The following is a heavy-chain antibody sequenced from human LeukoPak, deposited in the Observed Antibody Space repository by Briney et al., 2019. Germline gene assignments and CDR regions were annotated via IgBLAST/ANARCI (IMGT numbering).Heavy chain of an antibody. V-gene: IGHV3-23*01. Sequence: GSLRLSCAASGFTFSSYAMSWVRQAPGKGLEWVSAISGSGGSTYYADSVKGRFTISRDNAKNSLYLQMNSLRAEDTALYYCAKAYSSSWYGGVDYWGQGTLVTVSS. CDR3: AKAYSSSWYGGVDY. D-gene: IGHD6-13*01. CDR1: GFTFSSYA. J-gene: IGHJ4*02. CDR2: ISGSGGST.